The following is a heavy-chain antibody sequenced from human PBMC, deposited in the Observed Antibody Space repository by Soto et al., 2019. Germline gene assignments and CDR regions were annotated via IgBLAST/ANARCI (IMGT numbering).Heavy chain of an antibody. CDR2: INPGGGST. D-gene: IGHD1-26*01. V-gene: IGHV1-46*04. J-gene: IGHJ4*02. CDR3: ANSLLGATLFDY. Sequence: ASVKVSCKASGYTFTNFYIHWVRQAPGQGLEWMGMINPGGGSTNYAQKLQGRVTMTRDTSTRTVYMELRTLRSEDTAVYYCANSLLGATLFDYWGQGTLVTVSS. CDR1: GYTFTNFY.